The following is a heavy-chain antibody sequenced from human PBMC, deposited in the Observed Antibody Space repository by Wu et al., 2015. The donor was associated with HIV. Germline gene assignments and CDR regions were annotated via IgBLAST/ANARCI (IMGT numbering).Heavy chain of an antibody. CDR2: ISAYNGNT. V-gene: IGHV1-18*01. J-gene: IGHJ6*03. CDR3: ARHCSSTSCYLLYYYYMDV. Sequence: QVQLVQSGAEVKKPGASVKVSCKASGYTFTSYGISWVRQAPGQGLEWMGWISAYNGNTNYAQKLQGRVTMTTDTSTSTAYMELRSLRSDDTAVYYCARHCSSTSCYLLYYYYMDVVGTNGTTVHRLL. CDR1: GYTFTSYG. D-gene: IGHD2-2*01.